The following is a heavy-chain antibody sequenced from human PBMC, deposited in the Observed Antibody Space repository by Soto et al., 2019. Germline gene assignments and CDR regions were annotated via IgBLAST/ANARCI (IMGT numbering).Heavy chain of an antibody. V-gene: IGHV4-34*01. J-gene: IGHJ6*02. CDR2: INHNGST. CDR1: GGSFSGYY. D-gene: IGHD6-13*01. Sequence: SETLSLTCAVYGGSFSGYYWSWIRQPPGKGLEWIGEINHNGSTNYNPSLKSRVTISVDTSKNQFSLKLSSVTAADTAVYYCARGERRAAAHYYYGMDVWGQGNTVTVSS. CDR3: ARGERRAAAHYYYGMDV.